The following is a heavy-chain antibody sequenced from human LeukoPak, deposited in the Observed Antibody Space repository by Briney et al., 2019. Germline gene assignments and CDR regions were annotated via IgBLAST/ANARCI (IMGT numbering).Heavy chain of an antibody. Sequence: PGGSLRLSCAASGFTASSSYMSWVRQAPGKGLEWVSVFYAGGDTYYADSVKGRFTISRDNSKNTLYLQMNYLRAEDTAVYYCARGLSGIAVAGPLFDYWGQGTLVTVSS. CDR2: FYAGGDT. CDR3: ARGLSGIAVAGPLFDY. J-gene: IGHJ4*02. CDR1: GFTASSSY. V-gene: IGHV3-53*01. D-gene: IGHD6-19*01.